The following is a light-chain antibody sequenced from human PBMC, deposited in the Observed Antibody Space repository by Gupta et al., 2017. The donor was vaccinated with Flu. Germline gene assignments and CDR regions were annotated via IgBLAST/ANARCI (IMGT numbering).Light chain of an antibody. Sequence: EIVLTQSPGTLSWSPGERATLSCRASQSVSSNYLAWYQQKPGQAPRILIFGASSRTAGIPDRFSGSGSGTDFTLTISRLEPEDFAVYYCQQYGSSPLTFGGGTRVEIE. CDR2: GAS. J-gene: IGKJ4*01. CDR3: QQYGSSPLT. V-gene: IGKV3-20*01. CDR1: QSVSSNY.